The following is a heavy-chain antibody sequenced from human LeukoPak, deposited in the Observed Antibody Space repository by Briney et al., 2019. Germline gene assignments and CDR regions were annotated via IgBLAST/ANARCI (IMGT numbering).Heavy chain of an antibody. CDR1: GVSISSYY. CDR3: ARAPYDYGDYFDAFDI. J-gene: IGHJ3*02. D-gene: IGHD4-17*01. CDR2: IYYSGST. Sequence: SETLSLTCTVSGVSISSYYWSWIRQPPGKGLEWIGYIYYSGSTNYNPSLKSRVTISVDTSKNQFSLKLSSVTAADTAVYYCARAPYDYGDYFDAFDIWGQGTMVTVSS. V-gene: IGHV4-59*01.